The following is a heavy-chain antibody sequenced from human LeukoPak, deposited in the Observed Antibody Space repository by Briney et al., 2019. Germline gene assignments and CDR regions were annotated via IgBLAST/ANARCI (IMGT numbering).Heavy chain of an antibody. CDR1: GFTFSSYG. D-gene: IGHD6-6*01. J-gene: IGHJ5*02. CDR3: ATRPRIAARP. Sequence: GGSLRLSCAASGFTFSSYGMHWVRQAPGKGLEWVAFIRYDGSNKYYADSVKGRFTISRDNSKNTLYLQMNSLRAEDTAVYYCATRPRIAARPWGQGTLVTVSS. V-gene: IGHV3-30*02. CDR2: IRYDGSNK.